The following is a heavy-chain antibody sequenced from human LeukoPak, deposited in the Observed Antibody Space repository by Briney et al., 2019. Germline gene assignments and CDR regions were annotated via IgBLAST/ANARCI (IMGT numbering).Heavy chain of an antibody. CDR1: GGTFSSYA. J-gene: IGHJ3*02. CDR2: IIPILGIA. V-gene: IGHV1-69*04. Sequence: SVKVSCKASGGTFSSYAISWVRQAPGQGLEWMGRIIPILGIANYAQKFQGRVTITADKSTSTAYMELSSLRSEDTAVYYCARALGYCSSTSCYLDTLGIWGQGTMVTVSS. D-gene: IGHD2-2*01. CDR3: ARALGYCSSTSCYLDTLGI.